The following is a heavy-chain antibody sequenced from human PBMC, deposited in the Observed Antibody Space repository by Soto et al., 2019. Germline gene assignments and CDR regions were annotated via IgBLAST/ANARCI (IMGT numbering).Heavy chain of an antibody. CDR2: ISPSDSAT. V-gene: IGHV5-51*01. D-gene: IGHD3-9*01. J-gene: IGHJ6*02. CDR1: GYRLTNYW. Sequence: GASLKISCKGSGYRLTNYWIGWVRQMPGKGLEWMGLISPSDSATRYSPSFQGQVTISADKSISTAYLQWSSLKASDTAVYYCARHDSHAILAAPAYGTEPWGPGNTIIASS. CDR3: ARHDSHAILAAPAYGTEP.